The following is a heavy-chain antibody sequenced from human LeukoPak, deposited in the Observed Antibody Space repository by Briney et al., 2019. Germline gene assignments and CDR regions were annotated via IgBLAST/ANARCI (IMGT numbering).Heavy chain of an antibody. D-gene: IGHD3-10*01. J-gene: IGHJ4*02. Sequence: PSETLSLTCAVYGGSFSGYYWSWIRQPPGKGLEWIGEINHSGSTNYNPSLKSRVTISVDTSKNQLSLKLSSVTAADTAVYYCARSVWFGELFLDYWGQGTLVTVSS. V-gene: IGHV4-34*01. CDR1: GGSFSGYY. CDR2: INHSGST. CDR3: ARSVWFGELFLDY.